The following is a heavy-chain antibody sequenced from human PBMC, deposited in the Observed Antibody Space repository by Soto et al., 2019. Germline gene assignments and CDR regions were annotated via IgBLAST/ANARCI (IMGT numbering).Heavy chain of an antibody. V-gene: IGHV3-23*01. J-gene: IGHJ4*02. D-gene: IGHD2-2*01. CDR2: ISGSGGST. Sequence: EVQLLESGGGLVQPGGSLRLSCAASGFTFSSYAMSWVRQAPGKGLEWVSAISGSGGSTYYADSVKGRFTISRDNPKNTLYLQMNSLRDEDTAVYYCEKDRSVVPAAPGHWGQGNLVTVAS. CDR1: GFTFSSYA. CDR3: EKDRSVVPAAPGH.